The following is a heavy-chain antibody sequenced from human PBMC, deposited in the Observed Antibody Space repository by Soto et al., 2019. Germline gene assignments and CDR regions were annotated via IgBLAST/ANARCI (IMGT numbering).Heavy chain of an antibody. CDR1: GYTFTSYG. J-gene: IGHJ6*02. V-gene: IGHV1-18*01. D-gene: IGHD6-6*01. CDR3: TRDREGIAARQHCYCGMDV. CDR2: ISAYNGNT. Sequence: QVQLVQSGAEVKKPGASVKVSCKASGYTFTSYGISWVRQAPGHGLEWMGWISAYNGNTNYAQKLQGRVTMTTDTSTSTAYMEQRSLRSDDTAVYYCTRDREGIAARQHCYCGMDVWGQGTTVTVSS.